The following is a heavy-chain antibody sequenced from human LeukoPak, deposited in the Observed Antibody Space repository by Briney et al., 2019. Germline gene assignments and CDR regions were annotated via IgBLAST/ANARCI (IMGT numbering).Heavy chain of an antibody. V-gene: IGHV3-66*01. Sequence: GGSLRLSCAASGVTVSSNYMSWARQAPGKGLEWVSFIYSGGSTNYADSVKGRFTISRDNSKNTLYLQMNSLRAEDTAVYYCVRDVAASSNYRDYWGQGTLVTVSS. CDR2: IYSGGST. CDR1: GVTVSSNY. D-gene: IGHD4-11*01. J-gene: IGHJ4*02. CDR3: VRDVAASSNYRDY.